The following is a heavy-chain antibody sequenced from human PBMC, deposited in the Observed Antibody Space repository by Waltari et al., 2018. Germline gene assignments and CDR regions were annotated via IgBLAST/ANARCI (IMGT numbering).Heavy chain of an antibody. J-gene: IGHJ4*02. CDR2: INHRGST. V-gene: IGHV4-34*01. CDR1: GGSFSGYY. CDR3: ARGSDYYDSSGYYDPFDY. D-gene: IGHD3-22*01. Sequence: QVQLQQCGAGLLKPSETLSPTCAVYGGSFSGYYWSWIRQPPGQGLEWIGEINHRGSTNYNPSLKSRVTISVDTSKNQFSLKLSSVTAADTAVYYCARGSDYYDSSGYYDPFDYWGQGTLVTVSS.